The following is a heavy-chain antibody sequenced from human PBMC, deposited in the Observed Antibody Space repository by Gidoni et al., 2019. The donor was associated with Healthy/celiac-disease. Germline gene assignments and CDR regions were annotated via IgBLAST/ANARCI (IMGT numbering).Heavy chain of an antibody. CDR2: ISSSSSTI. Sequence: EVQLVESGGGLVQPGGSLRLSCAASGFTFSRYSMNGVRQAPGKGLEWVSYISSSSSTIYYADSVKGRFTISRDNAKNSLYLQMNSLRAEDTAVYYCARNLVPAAIEYFDWFDAFDIWGQGTMVTVSS. J-gene: IGHJ3*02. CDR1: GFTFSRYS. V-gene: IGHV3-48*04. D-gene: IGHD2-2*01. CDR3: ARNLVPAAIEYFDWFDAFDI.